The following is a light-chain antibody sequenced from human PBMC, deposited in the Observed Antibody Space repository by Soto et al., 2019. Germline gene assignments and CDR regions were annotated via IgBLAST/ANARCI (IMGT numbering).Light chain of an antibody. CDR2: DDD. CDR1: RSNVRNNF. J-gene: IGLJ3*02. Sequence: QSVRTQPPSVSAAPGQKVTISCSGSRSNVRNNFVSWYQQLPGTAPKLLIYDDDKRPSGIPDRFSGSKSGTSATLDIAGLQTGDEAHYYCGAWDSSLSAWVFGGGTQLTVL. CDR3: GAWDSSLSAWV. V-gene: IGLV1-51*01.